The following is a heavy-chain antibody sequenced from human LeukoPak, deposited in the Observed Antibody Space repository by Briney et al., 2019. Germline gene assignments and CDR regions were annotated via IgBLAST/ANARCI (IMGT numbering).Heavy chain of an antibody. J-gene: IGHJ4*02. CDR1: GFTFSNYV. CDR2: ISGSGGST. Sequence: GGSLRLSCAASGFTFSNYVMSWVRQAPGKGVEWGSSISGSGGSTYYADSVKGRFTISRDNSKNTLYLQMNSLRVEDTAVYYCAEEVGNTYPTFDYWGQGTLVTVSS. D-gene: IGHD1-26*01. V-gene: IGHV3-23*01. CDR3: AEEVGNTYPTFDY.